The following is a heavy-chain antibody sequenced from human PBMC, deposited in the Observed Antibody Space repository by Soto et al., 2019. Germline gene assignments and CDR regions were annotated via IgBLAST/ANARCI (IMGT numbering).Heavy chain of an antibody. V-gene: IGHV4-39*01. CDR3: ARSPNLASSGPNFDS. CDR1: GGSISSSSFF. CDR2: IYASGDT. D-gene: IGHD6-13*01. J-gene: IGHJ4*02. Sequence: SETLSLTCTVSGGSISSSSFFWGWVRQPPGRGLEWIGSIYASGDTYYSPSLKSRLTISVDTSKNQFSLTLRSVTAADTAVYYCARSPNLASSGPNFDSWGQGALVTVSS.